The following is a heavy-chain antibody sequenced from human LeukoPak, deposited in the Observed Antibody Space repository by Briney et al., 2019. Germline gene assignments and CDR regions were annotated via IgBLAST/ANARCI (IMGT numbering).Heavy chain of an antibody. J-gene: IGHJ4*02. CDR2: IYYSGYT. V-gene: IGHV4-59*12. CDR3: ARSIAAAVHFDY. D-gene: IGHD6-13*01. Sequence: SETLSLTCTVSGGSISSYYSSWIRRPPGKGLEWIGYIYYSGYTNYNPSLKSRVTISVDTSKNQFSLKLSSVTAADTAVYYCARSIAAAVHFDYWGQGTLVTVSS. CDR1: GGSISSYY.